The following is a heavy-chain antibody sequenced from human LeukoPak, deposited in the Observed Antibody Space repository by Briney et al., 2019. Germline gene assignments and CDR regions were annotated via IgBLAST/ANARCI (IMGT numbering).Heavy chain of an antibody. V-gene: IGHV3-21*01. J-gene: IGHJ4*02. D-gene: IGHD3-9*01. CDR1: GFTFSSYS. Sequence: GGSLRLSCAASGFTFSSYSMDWVRQAPGKGLEWVSSTSSSSSYKYYADSVKGRFTVSRDNAKNSLYLQMDGLRAEDTAVYYCARGVYDILAGYRPYFFDYWGQGTLVTVSS. CDR3: ARGVYDILAGYRPYFFDY. CDR2: TSSSSSYK.